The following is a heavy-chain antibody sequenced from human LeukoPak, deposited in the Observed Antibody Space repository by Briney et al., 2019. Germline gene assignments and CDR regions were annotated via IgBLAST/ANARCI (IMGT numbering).Heavy chain of an antibody. V-gene: IGHV4-30-4*08. J-gene: IGHJ5*02. Sequence: SXTLXLTCTVSGGSISSGDYHWSWIRQPPGKGLEWIGYIYYSGSTYYNPSLKSRVTISVNTSKNQFSLKLSSVTAADTAVYYCAREQLATWFDPWGQGTLVTVSS. CDR2: IYYSGST. CDR1: GGSISSGDYH. CDR3: AREQLATWFDP. D-gene: IGHD6-13*01.